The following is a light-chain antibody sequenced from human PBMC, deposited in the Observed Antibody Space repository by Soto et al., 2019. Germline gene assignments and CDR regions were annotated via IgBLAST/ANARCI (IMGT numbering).Light chain of an antibody. CDR1: SSDVGGYNY. Sequence: QSVLTQPASVSGSPGQSITISCTGTSSDVGGYNYVSWYQQQPGKAPKLRIYEVSNRPSGVSNRFSGSKSGNTASLNLSGLQAEDEADYYCSSYTSSSTLVFGGGTKLTV. V-gene: IGLV2-14*01. J-gene: IGLJ3*02. CDR2: EVS. CDR3: SSYTSSSTLV.